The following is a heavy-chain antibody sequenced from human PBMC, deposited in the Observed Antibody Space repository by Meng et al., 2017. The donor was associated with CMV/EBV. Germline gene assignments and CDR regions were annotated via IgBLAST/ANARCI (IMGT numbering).Heavy chain of an antibody. D-gene: IGHD3-16*01. CDR3: ARDLGVWVPDYYYGMDV. CDR2: INPSGGST. V-gene: IGHV1-46*01. Sequence: ASVKVSCKASGYTFTSYYMHWVRQAPGQGLEWMGIINPSGGSTSYAQKFQGRVTMTRDTSTSTVYMELSSLRSEDTAVYYCARDLGVWVPDYYYGMDVWGQGTTVTVSS. CDR1: GYTFTSYY. J-gene: IGHJ6*02.